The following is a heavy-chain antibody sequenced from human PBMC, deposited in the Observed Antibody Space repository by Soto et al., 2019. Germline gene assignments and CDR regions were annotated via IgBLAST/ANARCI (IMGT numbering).Heavy chain of an antibody. D-gene: IGHD2-2*01. CDR1: VSNLTNYX. CDR3: ARRPVWTLVPAGQGMDV. V-gene: IGHV5-51*01. J-gene: IGHJ6*02. Sequence: YPDVSSNGSVSNLTNYXIGWVRQMPLKGLEWMGIIYPGDSYTRYSPYSQVQVTISADNSISTAYLQWSSLKASDTAMYYCARRPVWTLVPAGQGMDVWGQGTTVTATS. CDR2: IYPGDSYT.